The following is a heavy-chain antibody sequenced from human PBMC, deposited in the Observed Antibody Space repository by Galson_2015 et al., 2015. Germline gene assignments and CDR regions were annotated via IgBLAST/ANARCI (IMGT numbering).Heavy chain of an antibody. V-gene: IGHV3-23*01. CDR1: GFTFSCYA. J-gene: IGHJ4*02. CDR2: ISGSGGST. CDR3: AKANLRRYYFDY. D-gene: IGHD1-14*01. Sequence: SLRLSCAASGFTFSCYAMSWVRQAPGKGLEWVSSISGSGGSTYSADSVKGRFTISRDNSKNTLNLQMNSLRGEDTAVYYCAKANLRRYYFDYWGQGTLVTVSS.